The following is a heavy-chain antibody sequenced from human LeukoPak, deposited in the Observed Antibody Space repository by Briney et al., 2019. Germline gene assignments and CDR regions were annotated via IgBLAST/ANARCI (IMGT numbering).Heavy chain of an antibody. CDR3: AREGGNWGEGYFDY. CDR2: ITSSGDTI. CDR1: GFTFSDYY. Sequence: GGSLRLSCAASGFTFSDYYMSWIRQVPGKGLEWVSYITSSGDTIYYADSVKGRFTISRDIPENSVYLQMNSLRAEDAAVYYCAREGGNWGEGYFDYWGQGTLVTVSS. V-gene: IGHV3-11*01. J-gene: IGHJ4*02. D-gene: IGHD3-16*01.